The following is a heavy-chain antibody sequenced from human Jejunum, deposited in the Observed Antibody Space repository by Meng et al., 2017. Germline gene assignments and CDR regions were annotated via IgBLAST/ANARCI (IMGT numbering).Heavy chain of an antibody. Sequence: GGSLRLSCAASGFTFSSYWMSWFRQAPGKGLEWVANIKQDGSDKYYVDSVKGRFTISRDNAKNSLYLQMNSLRAEDTAVYYCATSADASSVYRAFDIWGQGTMVTVSS. V-gene: IGHV3-7*01. D-gene: IGHD5/OR15-5a*01. J-gene: IGHJ3*02. CDR3: ATSADASSVYRAFDI. CDR2: IKQDGSDK. CDR1: GFTFSSYW.